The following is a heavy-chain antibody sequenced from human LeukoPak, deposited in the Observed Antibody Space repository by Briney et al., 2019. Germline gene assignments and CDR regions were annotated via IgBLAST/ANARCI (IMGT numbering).Heavy chain of an antibody. J-gene: IGHJ6*03. CDR2: ISWDGGST. Sequence: PGGSLRLSCAASGFTFDDYTMHWVRQAPGKGLEWVSLISWDGGSTYYADSVKGRFTISRDNAKNSLYLQMNSLRAEDTALYHCARGWCSSTSCYADYYYYMDVWGKGTTVTISS. D-gene: IGHD2-2*01. V-gene: IGHV3-43*01. CDR3: ARGWCSSTSCYADYYYYMDV. CDR1: GFTFDDYT.